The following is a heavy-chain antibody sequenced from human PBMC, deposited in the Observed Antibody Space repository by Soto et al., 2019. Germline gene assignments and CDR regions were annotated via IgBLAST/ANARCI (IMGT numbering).Heavy chain of an antibody. CDR1: GYTFTSYG. CDR3: ARDIGRTVTTFLAYYYYGMDV. Sequence: QVQLVQSGAEVKKPGASVKVSCKASGYTFTSYGISWVRQAPGQGLEWMGWISAYNGNTNYAQKLQGRVTMTTDTSTSTAYMELRSLRSDDTAVYYCARDIGRTVTTFLAYYYYGMDVWGQGTTVTVSS. V-gene: IGHV1-18*01. J-gene: IGHJ6*02. D-gene: IGHD4-17*01. CDR2: ISAYNGNT.